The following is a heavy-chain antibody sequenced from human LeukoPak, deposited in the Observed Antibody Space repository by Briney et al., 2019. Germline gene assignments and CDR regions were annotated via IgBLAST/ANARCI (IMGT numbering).Heavy chain of an antibody. V-gene: IGHV4-30-4*07. J-gene: IGHJ6*03. CDR3: ARGSSSWMDYYMDV. Sequence: TLSLTCAVSGGSISGGGYSWTWIRQPPGKGLECIGHVYYSGSTYYNPSLKSRVTISLDTSKNQFSLKLSSVTAADTAVYYCARGSSSWMDYYMDVWGKGATVTASS. D-gene: IGHD6-13*01. CDR2: VYYSGST. CDR1: GGSISGGGYS.